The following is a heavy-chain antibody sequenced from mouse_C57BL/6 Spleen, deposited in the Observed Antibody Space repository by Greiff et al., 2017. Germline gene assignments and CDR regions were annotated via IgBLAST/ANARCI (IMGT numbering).Heavy chain of an antibody. V-gene: IGHV5-9-1*02. CDR1: GFTFSSYA. CDR3: TRGGIYGSSAMDD. J-gene: IGHJ4*01. D-gene: IGHD1-1*01. Sequence: EVHLVESGEGLVKPGGSLKLSCAASGFTFSSYAMSWVRQTPEKRLEWVAYISSAGDHIYYADTVKGRFTISRDNARNTMYLQMSSLKSEDTAMYYCTRGGIYGSSAMDDWGQGPSVTVAS. CDR2: ISSAGDHI.